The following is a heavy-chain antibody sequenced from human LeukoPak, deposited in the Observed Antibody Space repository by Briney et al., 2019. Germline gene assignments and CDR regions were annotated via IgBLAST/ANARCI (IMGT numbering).Heavy chain of an antibody. V-gene: IGHV1-69*13. J-gene: IGHJ4*02. CDR1: GGTFSSYA. D-gene: IGHD1-26*01. CDR2: IIPIFGTA. CDR3: ARAGGQWELLRDYFDY. Sequence: GASVKVSCKASGGTFSSYAISWVRQAPGQGLEWMGGIIPIFGTANYAQKFQGRVTITADESTSTAYMELSSLRSEDTAVYYCARAGGQWELLRDYFDYWGQGTLVTVSS.